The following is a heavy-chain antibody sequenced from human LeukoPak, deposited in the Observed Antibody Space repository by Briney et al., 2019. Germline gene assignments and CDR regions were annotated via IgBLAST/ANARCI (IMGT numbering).Heavy chain of an antibody. CDR3: ARVGRDCSSTSCSSPLYYYYMDV. Sequence: ASVKVSCKASGYTFTSYGISWVRQAPGQGLEWMGWISAYNGNTNYAQKLQGRVTMTTDTSTSTAYMELRSLRSDDTAVYYCARVGRDCSSTSCSSPLYYYYMDVWGKGTTVTVSS. CDR1: GYTFTSYG. J-gene: IGHJ6*03. D-gene: IGHD2-2*01. CDR2: ISAYNGNT. V-gene: IGHV1-18*01.